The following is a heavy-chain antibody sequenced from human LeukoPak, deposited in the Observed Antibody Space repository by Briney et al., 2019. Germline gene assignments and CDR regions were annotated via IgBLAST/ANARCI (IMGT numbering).Heavy chain of an antibody. V-gene: IGHV3-21*01. J-gene: IGHJ4*02. CDR3: ARGYGSDSFDY. CDR1: GFTFSSYG. Sequence: GGSLRLSCAASGFTFSSYGMSWVRQAPGKGLEWVSSISGGSGYIYYADSVKGRFTVPRDNAKNSLYLQMNSLSAEDTAVYYCARGYGSDSFDYWGQGTLVTVSS. D-gene: IGHD3-10*01. CDR2: ISGGSGYI.